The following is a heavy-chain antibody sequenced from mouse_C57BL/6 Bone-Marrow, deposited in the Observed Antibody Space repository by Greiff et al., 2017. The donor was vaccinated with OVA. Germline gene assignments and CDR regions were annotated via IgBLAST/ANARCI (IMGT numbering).Heavy chain of an antibody. J-gene: IGHJ3*01. CDR3: ARNWDGFAY. V-gene: IGHV7-3*01. D-gene: IGHD4-1*01. Sequence: EVQVVESGGGLVQPGGSLSLSCAASGFTFTDYYMSWVRQPPGKALEWLGFIRNKANGYTTEYSASVKGRFTISRDNSPSILYLQKNALRAEDSATYYCARNWDGFAYWGQGTLVTVSA. CDR2: IRNKANGYTT. CDR1: GFTFTDYY.